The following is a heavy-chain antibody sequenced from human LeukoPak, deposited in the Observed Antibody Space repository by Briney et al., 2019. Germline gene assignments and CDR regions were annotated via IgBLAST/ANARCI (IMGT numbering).Heavy chain of an antibody. J-gene: IGHJ6*02. CDR2: ISAYNGNT. CDR1: GYTFSSYG. Sequence: ASVKVSCKASGYTFSSYGLSWVRQAPGQGLEWMGWISAYNGNTNYAQKLQGRVTMTTDTSTSTAYMELRRLRSDDTAVYYCARDSRSMVRGGIIEEWEQYFYYGTDVWGQGTTVTVPS. D-gene: IGHD3-10*01. CDR3: ARDSRSMVRGGIIEEWEQYFYYGTDV. V-gene: IGHV1-18*01.